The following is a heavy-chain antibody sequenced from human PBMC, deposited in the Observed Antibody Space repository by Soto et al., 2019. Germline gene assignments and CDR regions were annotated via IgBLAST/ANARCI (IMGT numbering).Heavy chain of an antibody. J-gene: IGHJ4*02. Sequence: GGSLRLSCAASGFTFSSYSMNWVRQAPGKGLEWVSSISSSSSYTYYADSVKGRFTISRDNAKNSLYLQMNSLRAEDTAVYYCARAGEYSSSSFDYWGQGTLVTVSS. CDR1: GFTFSSYS. CDR2: ISSSSSYT. CDR3: ARAGEYSSSSFDY. V-gene: IGHV3-21*01. D-gene: IGHD6-6*01.